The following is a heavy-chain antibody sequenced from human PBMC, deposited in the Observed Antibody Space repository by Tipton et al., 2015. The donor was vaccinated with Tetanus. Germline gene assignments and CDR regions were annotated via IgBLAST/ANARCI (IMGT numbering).Heavy chain of an antibody. D-gene: IGHD1-26*01. CDR2: INHSGST. V-gene: IGHV4-34*01. CDR1: GGSFSGYC. J-gene: IGHJ5*02. CDR3: ARQTRYSGSYSHQGGSWFDP. Sequence: TLSLTCAVYGGSFSGYCWSWIRQPPGKGLEWIGEINHSGSTNYNPSLKSRVTISVDTSKNQFSLKLSSVTAADTAVYYCARQTRYSGSYSHQGGSWFDPWGQGTLVTVSS.